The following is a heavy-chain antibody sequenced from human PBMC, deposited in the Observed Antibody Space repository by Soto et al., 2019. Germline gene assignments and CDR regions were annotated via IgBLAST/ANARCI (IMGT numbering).Heavy chain of an antibody. Sequence: QVQLVESGGGVVQPGKSLRLSCTTSGFTFRNYDMHWVRQAPGKGLEWVAVIWHRGRNSYYADPVNGRFTISRDNSNNTDYVEINSLRAEDTALYYCTRHRYSSYDYDYWGQGTLVIVSS. CDR1: GFTFRNYD. D-gene: IGHD5-12*01. J-gene: IGHJ4*02. CDR3: TRHRYSSYDYDY. CDR2: IWHRGRNS. V-gene: IGHV3-33*01.